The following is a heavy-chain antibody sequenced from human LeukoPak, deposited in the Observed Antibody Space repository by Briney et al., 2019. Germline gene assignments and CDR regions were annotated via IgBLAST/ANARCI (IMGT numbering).Heavy chain of an antibody. J-gene: IGHJ6*03. CDR2: ISGSGGST. V-gene: IGHV3-23*01. CDR3: AKERVSTMVRGVIGYYYYYMDV. CDR1: GFTFSTYA. D-gene: IGHD3-10*01. Sequence: GGSLRLSCSTSGFTFSTYAMSWVRQAPGRGLEWVSTISGSGGSTYYADSVKGRFTISRDSSKNTLYLQMNSLRAEDTAVYYCAKERVSTMVRGVIGYYYYYMDVWGKGTTVTVSS.